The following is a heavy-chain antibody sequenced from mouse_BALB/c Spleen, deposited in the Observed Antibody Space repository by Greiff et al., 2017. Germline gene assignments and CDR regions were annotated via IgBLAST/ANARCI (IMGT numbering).Heavy chain of an antibody. D-gene: IGHD2-14*01. CDR3: ASGPRYDGGMTWFAY. Sequence: VQLQQPGAELVKPGASVKISCKASGYTFTSYWMNWVKQRPGQGLEWIGEIDPSDSYTNNNQKFKDKATLTVDKSSSTAYMQLSSLTSEDSAVYYCASGPRYDGGMTWFAYWGQGTLVTVSA. V-gene: IGHV1S126*01. J-gene: IGHJ3*01. CDR1: GYTFTSYW. CDR2: IDPSDSYT.